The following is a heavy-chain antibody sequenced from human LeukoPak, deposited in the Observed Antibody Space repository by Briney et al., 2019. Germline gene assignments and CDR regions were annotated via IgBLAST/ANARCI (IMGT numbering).Heavy chain of an antibody. CDR3: ARGVSD. CDR2: ISGNGINT. J-gene: IGHJ4*02. CDR1: GFTFNIYA. V-gene: IGHV3-23*01. Sequence: PGGSLRLSCATSGFTFNIYAMNWVRQAPGKGLEWVSIISGNGINTYYEDSEKGRFTISRDDSKNTLYLQMNSLRVDDTAIYYCARGVSDWGQGTLVTVAS. D-gene: IGHD3-16*01.